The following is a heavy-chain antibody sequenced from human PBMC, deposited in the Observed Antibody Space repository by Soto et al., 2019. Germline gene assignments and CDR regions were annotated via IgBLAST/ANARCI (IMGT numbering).Heavy chain of an antibody. V-gene: IGHV6-1*01. CDR1: GDSGPSNSAA. CDR2: TYYTSKCYN. Sequence: PSQTLSLTCAISGDSGPSNSAAWNWIRQSPSRGLKWLGRTYYTSKCYNDYAVSVKSRITINPDTSKNLFSLQLNSLTPEDTAVYYCARSSYSAVRAFDIWGQGTMV. CDR3: ARSSYSAVRAFDI. D-gene: IGHD4-4*01. J-gene: IGHJ3*02.